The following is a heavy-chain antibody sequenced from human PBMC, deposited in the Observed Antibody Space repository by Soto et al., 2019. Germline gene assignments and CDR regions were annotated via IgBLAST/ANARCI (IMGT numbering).Heavy chain of an antibody. CDR3: ARGFSGYYAEYYFDY. D-gene: IGHD3-22*01. V-gene: IGHV4-31*03. Sequence: QVQLQESGPGLVKPSQTLSLTCTVSGGSISSGGYYWSWIRQHPGKGLEWIGYIYYSGGTYYNPSLKSRVTMSVDTSKNQFSLKLSSVTAADTAVYYCARGFSGYYAEYYFDYWGQGTLVTVSS. J-gene: IGHJ4*02. CDR1: GGSISSGGYY. CDR2: IYYSGGT.